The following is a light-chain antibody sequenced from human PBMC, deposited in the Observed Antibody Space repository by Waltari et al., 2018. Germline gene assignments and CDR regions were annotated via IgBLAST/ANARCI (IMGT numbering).Light chain of an antibody. Sequence: QSALTQPASVSGSPGQSITISCTGTSSDVGGYNYVSWYQQHPGKAPKLMIYDVSNRPSGVSNRFSGSKSGNTVSLTISGLQAEDEADYYCSSYTSSTVVSGGGTKLTVL. CDR2: DVS. CDR3: SSYTSSTVV. CDR1: SSDVGGYNY. V-gene: IGLV2-14*03. J-gene: IGLJ2*01.